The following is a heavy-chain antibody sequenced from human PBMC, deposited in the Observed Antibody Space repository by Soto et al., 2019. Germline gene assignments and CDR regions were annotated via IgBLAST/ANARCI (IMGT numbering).Heavy chain of an antibody. J-gene: IGHJ4*02. V-gene: IGHV1-69*02. D-gene: IGHD1-1*01. CDR3: ARGTTGTTLYFDY. CDR1: GGTFSSYT. Sequence: QVQLVQSGAEVKKPGSSVKVSCKASGGTFSSYTISWVRQAPGQGLEWMGRIIPILGIANYAQKFQGRVTITADKSTSTAYMELSSLRSGDTVVYYCARGTTGTTLYFDYWGQGTLVTVSS. CDR2: IIPILGIA.